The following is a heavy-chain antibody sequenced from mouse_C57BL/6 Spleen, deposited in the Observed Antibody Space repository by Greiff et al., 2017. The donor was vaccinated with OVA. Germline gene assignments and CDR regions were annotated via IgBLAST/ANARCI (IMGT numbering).Heavy chain of an antibody. CDR3: ARFEGLRRGGFDY. CDR1: GYAFSSSW. D-gene: IGHD2-4*01. V-gene: IGHV1-82*01. J-gene: IGHJ2*01. CDR2: IYPGDGDT. Sequence: VQLQQSGPELVKPGASVKISCKASGYAFSSSWMNWVKQRPGKGLEWIGRIYPGDGDTNYNGKFKGKATLTADKSSSTAYMQLSSLTSEDSAVYCCARFEGLRRGGFDYWGQGTTLTVSS.